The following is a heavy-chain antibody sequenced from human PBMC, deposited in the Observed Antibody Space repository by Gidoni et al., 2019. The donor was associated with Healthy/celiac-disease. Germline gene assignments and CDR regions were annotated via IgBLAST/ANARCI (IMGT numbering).Heavy chain of an antibody. J-gene: IGHJ6*02. V-gene: IGHV3-74*01. CDR3: ARGGPGAHDYGDDELYGMDV. CDR1: GFTFRSYW. Sequence: EVQLVESGGGLVQPGGSLRLSCAASGFTFRSYWMHWVSQAPGKGLVWFSRIKSDGSSTSYADSVKGRFTSSRDKAKNTRYLQMNSLRAEDTGVYYCARGGPGAHDYGDDELYGMDVWGQGTTVTVSS. D-gene: IGHD4-17*01. CDR2: IKSDGSST.